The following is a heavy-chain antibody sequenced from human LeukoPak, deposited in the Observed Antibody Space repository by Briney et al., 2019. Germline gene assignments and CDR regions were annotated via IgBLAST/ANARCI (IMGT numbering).Heavy chain of an antibody. CDR1: GFTFSSYA. D-gene: IGHD4-17*01. Sequence: RGSLRLSCAASGFTFSSYAMSWVRQAPGKGLEWVANIKQDGSEKYYVDSVKGRFTISRDNAKNSLYLQMNSLRAVDTAVYYCARELDYGDFFDYWGQGTLVTVSS. V-gene: IGHV3-7*01. CDR2: IKQDGSEK. J-gene: IGHJ4*02. CDR3: ARELDYGDFFDY.